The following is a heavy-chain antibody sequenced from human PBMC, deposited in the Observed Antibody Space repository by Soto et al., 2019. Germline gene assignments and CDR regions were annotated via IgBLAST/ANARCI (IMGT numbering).Heavy chain of an antibody. D-gene: IGHD3-22*01. CDR3: ARDLLEAYYDSSGLALDV. CDR2: IIPIFGTA. Sequence: SVKVSCKASGGTFSSYAISWVRQAPGQGLEWMGGIIPIFGTANYAQKFQGRVTITADESTSTACMELSSLRSEDTAVYYCARDLLEAYYDSSGLALDVWGQGTTVTVSS. CDR1: GGTFSSYA. V-gene: IGHV1-69*13. J-gene: IGHJ6*02.